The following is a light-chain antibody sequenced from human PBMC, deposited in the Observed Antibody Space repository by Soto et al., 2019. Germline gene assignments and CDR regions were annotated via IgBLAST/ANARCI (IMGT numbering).Light chain of an antibody. V-gene: IGKV3-20*01. Sequence: EIVLTQSPGTLSLSPGESATLSCRAGQSVSSSYLAWYQQKPGQAPRLLIFGASNRATGIPDRFSGGGSGTDFTLTSSRLEPEDFAVYYCQQYGSSPLTFGGGTKVEIK. CDR3: QQYGSSPLT. CDR2: GAS. CDR1: QSVSSSY. J-gene: IGKJ4*01.